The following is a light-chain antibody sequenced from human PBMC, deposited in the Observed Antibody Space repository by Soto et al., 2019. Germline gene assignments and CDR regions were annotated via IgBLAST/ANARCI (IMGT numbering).Light chain of an antibody. CDR3: QHYNAFPWP. J-gene: IGKJ1*01. CDR2: GAS. CDR1: QSIRNW. V-gene: IGKV1-5*01. Sequence: DIPMTQSPSTPSASVGDRVTITCRASQSIRNWLAWYQDKPGKAPKLLIYGASSLESGVPSRFSGSGSGTEFTLTIGGLQPDDFATYYCQHYNAFPWPFGQGTKVEIK.